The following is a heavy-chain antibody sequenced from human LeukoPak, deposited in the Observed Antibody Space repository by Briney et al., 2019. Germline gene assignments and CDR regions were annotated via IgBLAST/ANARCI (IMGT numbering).Heavy chain of an antibody. Sequence: GASVKVSCKASGYTFTSYYMHWVRQAPGQGLEWMGIINPSGGSTSYAQKFQGRVTMTRDTSTNTVYMELSSLRSEDTAVYYCAKNYGSGSSVKYYYYMDVWGKGTTVTVSS. CDR1: GYTFTSYY. J-gene: IGHJ6*03. D-gene: IGHD3-10*01. CDR2: INPSGGST. V-gene: IGHV1-46*01. CDR3: AKNYGSGSSVKYYYYMDV.